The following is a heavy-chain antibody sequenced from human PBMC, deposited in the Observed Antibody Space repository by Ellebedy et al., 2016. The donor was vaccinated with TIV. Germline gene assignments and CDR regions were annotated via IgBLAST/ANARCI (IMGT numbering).Heavy chain of an antibody. J-gene: IGHJ5*02. CDR3: ARDPGGGGDYGDNWFDP. CDR1: GFTFSTYA. V-gene: IGHV3-66*01. D-gene: IGHD4-17*01. Sequence: GESLKISCEASGFTFSTYAMNWVRQAPGRGLEWVSVIYSVGSTYYADSVKGRFTISRDNSKNTVYLQMDSLRAEDTAVYYCARDPGGGGDYGDNWFDPWGRGTVVTVSS. CDR2: IYSVGST.